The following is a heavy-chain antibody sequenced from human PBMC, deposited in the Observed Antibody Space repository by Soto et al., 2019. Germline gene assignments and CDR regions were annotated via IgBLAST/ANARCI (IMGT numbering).Heavy chain of an antibody. CDR1: GFTFSSYA. CDR3: AKTTGTTRKNGFDI. J-gene: IGHJ3*02. V-gene: IGHV3-23*01. D-gene: IGHD1-1*01. Sequence: GGSLRLSCAASGFTFSSYAMGWLRQAPGTAPEWVAFVGGSGYDTSFADSVKGRFTISRDNSKNTLYLQMSSLRAEDTAVYNCAKTTGTTRKNGFDIWGQGTMVTVSS. CDR2: VGGSGYDT.